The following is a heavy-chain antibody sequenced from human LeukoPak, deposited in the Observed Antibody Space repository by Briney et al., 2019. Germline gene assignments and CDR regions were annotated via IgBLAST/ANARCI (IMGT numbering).Heavy chain of an antibody. CDR3: ARGGYEYSSSSGYYFDY. CDR2: INPSGGST. D-gene: IGHD6-6*01. CDR1: GYTFTSYY. J-gene: IGHJ4*02. Sequence: ASVKVSCKASGYTFTSYYMHWVRQAPGQGLEWMGIINPSGGSTSCAQKFQGRVTMTRDTSTSTVYMELSSLRSEDTAVYYCARGGYEYSSSSGYYFDYWGQGTLVTVSS. V-gene: IGHV1-46*01.